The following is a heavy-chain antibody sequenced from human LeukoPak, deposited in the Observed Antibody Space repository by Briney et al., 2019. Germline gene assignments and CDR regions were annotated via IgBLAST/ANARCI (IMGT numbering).Heavy chain of an antibody. CDR2: IYYSGST. D-gene: IGHD4-11*01. J-gene: IGHJ4*02. CDR1: GGSISSGGYY. V-gene: IGHV4-31*03. CDR3: ARADSNYAGYFDY. Sequence: SVILSLTCTVSGGSISSGGYYWSWIRQHPGKGLEWIGYIYYSGSTYYNPSLKSRVTISVDTSKNQFSLKLSSVTAADTAVYYCARADSNYAGYFDYWGQGTLVTVSS.